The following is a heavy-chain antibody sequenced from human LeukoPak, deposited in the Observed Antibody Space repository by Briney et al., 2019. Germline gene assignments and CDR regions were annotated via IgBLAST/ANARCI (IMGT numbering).Heavy chain of an antibody. CDR3: VREGQWLAFDY. D-gene: IGHD6-19*01. CDR2: TTYDGSNR. V-gene: IGHV3-30*04. Sequence: GGSLRLSCAASGSTFSGYPIHWVRQAPGKGLEWVAAVTTYDGSNRYYADSVKGRFTISRDNSENALYLQINGLKTEDTAVYYCVREGQWLAFDYWGQGALVTVS. J-gene: IGHJ4*02. CDR1: GSTFSGYP.